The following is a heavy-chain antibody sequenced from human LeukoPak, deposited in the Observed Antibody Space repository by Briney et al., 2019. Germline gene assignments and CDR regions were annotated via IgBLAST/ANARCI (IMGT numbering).Heavy chain of an antibody. V-gene: IGHV5-51*01. J-gene: IGHJ4*02. CDR1: GYSFTNYW. Sequence: GESLKISCKGSGYSFTNYWIGWVRQMPGKGLEWMGIIYPGDSDTRYSPSFQGQVTISVDKSTSNAYLQWSSLKASDTAVYCATRQGRDSGLEYWGQGTLVTVSS. CDR3: ATRQGRDSGLEY. D-gene: IGHD5-12*01. CDR2: IYPGDSDT.